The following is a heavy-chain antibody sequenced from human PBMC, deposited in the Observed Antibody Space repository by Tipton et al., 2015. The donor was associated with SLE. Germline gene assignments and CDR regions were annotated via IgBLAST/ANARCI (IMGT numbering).Heavy chain of an antibody. Sequence: TLSLTCTVSGGSISSSSYYWGWIRQPPGKGLEWIGSIYYSGSTNYNPSLKSRVTISVDTSKNQFSLKLSSVTAADTAVYYCVKWDYYGMDVWGQGTTVTVSS. J-gene: IGHJ6*02. CDR2: IYYSGST. V-gene: IGHV4-39*07. CDR3: VKWDYYGMDV. CDR1: GGSISSSSYY. D-gene: IGHD1-26*01.